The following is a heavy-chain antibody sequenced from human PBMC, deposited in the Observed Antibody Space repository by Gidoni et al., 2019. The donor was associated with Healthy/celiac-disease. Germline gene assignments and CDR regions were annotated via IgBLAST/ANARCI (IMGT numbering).Heavy chain of an antibody. CDR2: IWYDGSNK. D-gene: IGHD4-17*01. CDR1: GFTFSSYG. Sequence: QVQLVESGGGVVQPGRSLRLSCAASGFTFSSYGMHWVRQAPGKGLEWVAFIWYDGSNKYYADSVKGRFTISRDNSKNTLYLQMNSLRAEDTAVYYCAREYTVTTVWEYYYYGMDVWGQGTTVTVSS. CDR3: AREYTVTTVWEYYYYGMDV. V-gene: IGHV3-33*01. J-gene: IGHJ6*02.